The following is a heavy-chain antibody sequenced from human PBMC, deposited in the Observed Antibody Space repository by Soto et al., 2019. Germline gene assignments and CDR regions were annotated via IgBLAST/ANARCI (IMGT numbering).Heavy chain of an antibody. CDR2: ISGSGGST. D-gene: IGHD7-27*01. Sequence: GGSLRLSCAASGFTFSSYAMSWVRQAPGKGLEWVSAISGSGGSTYYADSVKGRFTISRDNSKNTLYLQMNSLRAEETAVYYCAKLGTIAPYYFDYWGQGTLVTVSS. V-gene: IGHV3-23*01. J-gene: IGHJ4*02. CDR3: AKLGTIAPYYFDY. CDR1: GFTFSSYA.